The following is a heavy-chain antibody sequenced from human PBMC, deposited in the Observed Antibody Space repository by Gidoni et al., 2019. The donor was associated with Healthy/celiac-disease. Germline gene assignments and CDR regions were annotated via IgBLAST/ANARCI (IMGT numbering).Heavy chain of an antibody. V-gene: IGHV4-39*01. J-gene: IGHJ4*02. Sequence: QLQLQESGPGLVKPSETLSLTCTVSGGSISSSSYYWGWIRQPPGKGLEWIGSIYYSGSTYYNPSLKSRVTISVDTSKNQFSLKLSSVTAADTAVYYCARHHGSGSYSALRDWGQGTLVTVSS. D-gene: IGHD3-10*01. CDR3: ARHHGSGSYSALRD. CDR2: IYYSGST. CDR1: GGSISSSSYY.